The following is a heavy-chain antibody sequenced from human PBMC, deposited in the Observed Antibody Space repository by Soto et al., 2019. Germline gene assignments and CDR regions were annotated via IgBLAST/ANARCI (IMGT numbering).Heavy chain of an antibody. CDR2: INPNADTT. CDR3: ATSSITMIVVVTQGSLDY. CDR1: GYAFTSNS. V-gene: IGHV1-46*01. D-gene: IGHD3-22*01. Sequence: ASVKVSCKASGYAFTSNSMQWVRQVPGQGLEWMGIINPNADTTTYAQKFQGRVTMTRDTSTSTVYMELTSLRSEDTAVYYCATSSITMIVVVTQGSLDYWGQGTLVTVSS. J-gene: IGHJ4*02.